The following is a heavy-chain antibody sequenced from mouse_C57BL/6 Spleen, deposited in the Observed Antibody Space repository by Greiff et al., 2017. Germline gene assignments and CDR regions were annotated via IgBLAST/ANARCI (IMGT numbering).Heavy chain of an antibody. CDR1: GYTFTSYW. CDR2: INPSNGGT. V-gene: IGHV1-53*01. J-gene: IGHJ2*01. Sequence: QVQLKQPGTELVKPGASVKLSCKASGYTFTSYWMHWVKQRPGQGLEWIGNINPSNGGTNYNEKFKSKATLTVDKSSSTAYMQLSSLTSEDSAVYYCARGSNYGFFFDYWGQGTTLTVSS. CDR3: ARGSNYGFFFDY. D-gene: IGHD2-5*01.